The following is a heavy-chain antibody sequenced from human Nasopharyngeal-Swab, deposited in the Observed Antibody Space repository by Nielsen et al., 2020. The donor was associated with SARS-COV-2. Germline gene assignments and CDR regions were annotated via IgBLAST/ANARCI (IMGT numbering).Heavy chain of an antibody. CDR1: GFTLSAYT. CDR2: ISYTSSTI. J-gene: IGHJ6*03. CDR3: ARDGTTAHDYYYYMDV. V-gene: IGHV3-48*04. D-gene: IGHD4-17*01. Sequence: GGSLRLSCVASGFTLSAYTMNWVRQAPGQGLEWLSYISYTSSTIYYADSVKGRFTISRDNAKNSLYLQMNSLRAEDTAVYYCARDGTTAHDYYYYMDVWGKGTTVTVSS.